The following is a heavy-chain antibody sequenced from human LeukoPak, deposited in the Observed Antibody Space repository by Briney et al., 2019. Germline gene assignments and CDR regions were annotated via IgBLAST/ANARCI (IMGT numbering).Heavy chain of an antibody. J-gene: IGHJ4*02. CDR3: ARPERRWNSSGWYYFDY. D-gene: IGHD6-19*01. CDR2: IIPIFGTA. V-gene: IGHV1-69*06. CDR1: GGTFSNYA. Sequence: ASVKVSCKASGGTFSNYAISWVRQAPGQGLEWMGGIIPIFGTANYAQKFRGRVTITADKSTSTAYMELSSLRSEDTAVYYCARPERRWNSSGWYYFDYWGQGTLVTVSS.